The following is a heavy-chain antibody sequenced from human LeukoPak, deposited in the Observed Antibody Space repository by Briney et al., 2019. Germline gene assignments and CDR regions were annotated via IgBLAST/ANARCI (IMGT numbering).Heavy chain of an antibody. D-gene: IGHD5-12*01. CDR3: ARDGTYTDYDPDFDI. J-gene: IGHJ4*02. CDR1: GSTFNNYA. CDR2: IDTSGGDT. Sequence: PGGSLRLSCAASGSTFNNYAMTWVRQAPGKGLEWVSTIDTSGGDTYYADSVKGRFTISRDNSKSTLYLQMNSLRAEDTAVFYCARDGTYTDYDPDFDIWGQGTLVTVSS. V-gene: IGHV3-23*01.